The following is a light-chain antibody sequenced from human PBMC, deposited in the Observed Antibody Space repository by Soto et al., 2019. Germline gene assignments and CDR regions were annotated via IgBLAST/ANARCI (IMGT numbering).Light chain of an antibody. CDR2: AVS. V-gene: IGLV2-14*01. CDR3: SSYTSDSSYV. Sequence: QSVLTQPASVSGSPGQSITIPCTGTSSDVGLYDYVSWYQQHPGKAPQLMIYAVSNRPSGVSNRFSASKSGNTASLFISGLQAEDEADYYCSSYTSDSSYVFGSGTRSPS. J-gene: IGLJ1*01. CDR1: SSDVGLYDY.